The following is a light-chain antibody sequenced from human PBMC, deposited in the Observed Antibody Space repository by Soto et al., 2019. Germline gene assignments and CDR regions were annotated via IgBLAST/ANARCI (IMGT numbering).Light chain of an antibody. Sequence: IQMTQSPSSLSAPLGDRVTITCRASPGISKYLAWYQQKPGKVPKLLIYAASTLQSGVPSRFSGSGSGTDFTLTISSLQPEDVATYYCQKYNSAPLTFGQGTKVEIK. CDR3: QKYNSAPLT. J-gene: IGKJ1*01. CDR2: AAS. V-gene: IGKV1-27*01. CDR1: PGISKY.